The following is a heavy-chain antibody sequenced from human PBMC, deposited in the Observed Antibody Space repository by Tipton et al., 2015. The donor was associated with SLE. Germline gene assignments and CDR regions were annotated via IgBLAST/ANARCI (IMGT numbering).Heavy chain of an antibody. J-gene: IGHJ6*03. CDR2: IHHSGRT. V-gene: IGHV4-31*03. CDR1: GDSITDSGYS. Sequence: TLSLTCTVSGDSITDSGYSWNWVRQHPGAGLEWIGYIHHSGRTDYNPSLRSRVTISRDTSKNQFSLKLGSVTAADTAMYYCARGTGIERNYFYYYYMDVGGKGTMVTVSS. CDR3: ARGTGIERNYFYYYYMDV. D-gene: IGHD3-10*01.